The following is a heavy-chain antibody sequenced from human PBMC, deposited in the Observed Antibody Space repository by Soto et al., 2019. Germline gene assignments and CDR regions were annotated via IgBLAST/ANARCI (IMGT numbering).Heavy chain of an antibody. Sequence: QVQLQESGPGLVKASQTLSLTCTVSGGSISSAGYYWTWIRQQPGKGLEWIGYIYYSGSTYYNPSLKSRVTISVDTSKNQFSLKLSSVTAADTAVYYCAREVVVPADTYYYYGMDVWGQGTTVTVSS. V-gene: IGHV4-31*03. CDR1: GGSISSAGYY. CDR3: AREVVVPADTYYYYGMDV. D-gene: IGHD2-2*01. CDR2: IYYSGST. J-gene: IGHJ6*02.